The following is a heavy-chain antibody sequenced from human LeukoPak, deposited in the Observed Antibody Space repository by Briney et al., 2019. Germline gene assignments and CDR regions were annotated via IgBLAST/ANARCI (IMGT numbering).Heavy chain of an antibody. CDR3: VKGSYTSGWYGDD. D-gene: IGHD6-19*01. J-gene: IGHJ4*02. V-gene: IGHV3-30*14. Sequence: GRSLRLSCAASGFIFSSYAMHWVRQAPGKGLEWVSVISYNGINKYYADSVKSRFTISRDNSQNTLYLQMSSLRPEDTAVYYCVKGSYTSGWYGDDWGQGTLVTVSS. CDR2: ISYNGINK. CDR1: GFIFSSYA.